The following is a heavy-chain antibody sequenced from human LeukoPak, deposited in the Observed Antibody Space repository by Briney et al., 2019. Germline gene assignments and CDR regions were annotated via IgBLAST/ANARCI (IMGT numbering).Heavy chain of an antibody. D-gene: IGHD6-19*01. J-gene: IGHJ4*01. Sequence: GGSLRLSCAASGFTFSNSAMSWVRQAPGKGLEWVSTLSGSGISTYYADSVKGRFTISRDNSKNTLYMQMNSLRAEDTAVYYCAKGIYSSGWSYFDYWGHGTLVTVSS. CDR3: AKGIYSSGWSYFDY. CDR2: LSGSGIST. V-gene: IGHV3-23*01. CDR1: GFTFSNSA.